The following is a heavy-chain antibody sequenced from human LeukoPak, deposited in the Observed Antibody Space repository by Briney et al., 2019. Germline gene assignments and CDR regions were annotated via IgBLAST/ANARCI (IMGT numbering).Heavy chain of an antibody. CDR3: ARDLHYYVAMGV. CDR1: GFTFSAYA. V-gene: IGHV3-23*01. CDR2: IGSDGKT. D-gene: IGHD3-10*02. J-gene: IGHJ6*02. Sequence: GGSLKLSCEASGFTFSAYAMTWVRQAPGKGLEWVSSIGSDGKTHYSESVKGRFAISRDNSKSMLFLQLNSLRAEDTALYYCARDLHYYVAMGVWGQGTTVTVSS.